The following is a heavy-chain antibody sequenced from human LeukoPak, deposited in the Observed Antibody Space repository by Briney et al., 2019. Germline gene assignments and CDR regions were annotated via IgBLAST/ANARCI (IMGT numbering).Heavy chain of an antibody. V-gene: IGHV3-7*01. CDR1: GFTFSSYW. CDR2: IKQDGSEK. J-gene: IGHJ4*02. D-gene: IGHD2-8*01. Sequence: GGSLRLSCAASGFTFSSYWMSWVRQAPGKGLEWVANIKQDGSEKYYVDSVKGRFTISRDNAKNSLYLQMNSLRAEDTAVYYCARALGYCTNGVCYRPYYFDYWGQGTLVTVSS. CDR3: ARALGYCTNGVCYRPYYFDY.